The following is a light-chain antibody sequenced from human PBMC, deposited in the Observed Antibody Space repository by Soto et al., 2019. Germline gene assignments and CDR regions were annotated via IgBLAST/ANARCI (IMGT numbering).Light chain of an antibody. V-gene: IGLV2-11*01. CDR3: CSYAGSYTYV. J-gene: IGLJ1*01. Sequence: QSVLTQPRSVSGSPGQSATISCTGTSSDVGGYNYVSWYQQHPGKAPKLMIYDVSKRPSGVPDRFSGSKSGNTAPLTISGLQAEDEADYYCCSYAGSYTYVFGTGTKVTVL. CDR1: SSDVGGYNY. CDR2: DVS.